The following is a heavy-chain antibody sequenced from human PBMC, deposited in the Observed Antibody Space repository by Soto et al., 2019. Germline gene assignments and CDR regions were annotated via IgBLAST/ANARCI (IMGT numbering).Heavy chain of an antibody. J-gene: IGHJ5*02. CDR3: AREDTAMVGDWFDP. D-gene: IGHD5-18*01. V-gene: IGHV4-31*03. CDR1: GGSISSGGYY. CDR2: IYYSGST. Sequence: QVQLQESCPGLVKPSQTLSLTCTVSGGSISSGGYYWSWIRQHPGKGLEWIGYIYYSGSTYYNPSLKSRVTISVDTSKNQFSLKLSSVPAADTAVYYCAREDTAMVGDWFDPWGQGTLVTVSS.